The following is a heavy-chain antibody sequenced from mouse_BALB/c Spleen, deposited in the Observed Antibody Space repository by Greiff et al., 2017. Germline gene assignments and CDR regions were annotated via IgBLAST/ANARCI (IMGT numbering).Heavy chain of an antibody. Sequence: VQLQQSGPELVKPGASVKISCKASGYAFSSSWMNWVKQRPGQGLEWIGRIYPGDGDTNYNGKFKGKATLTADKSSSTAYMQLSSLTSVDSAVYFCARYHYYGSSYLYCDYWGQGTTLTVSS. CDR1: GYAFSSSW. D-gene: IGHD1-1*01. CDR2: IYPGDGDT. J-gene: IGHJ2*01. CDR3: ARYHYYGSSYLYCDY. V-gene: IGHV1-82*01.